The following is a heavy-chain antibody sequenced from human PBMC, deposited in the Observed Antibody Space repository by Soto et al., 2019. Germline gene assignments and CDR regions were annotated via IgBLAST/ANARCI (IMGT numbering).Heavy chain of an antibody. J-gene: IGHJ6*02. CDR1: GLTVSHNY. D-gene: IGHD3-16*01. CDR3: VRPRPSGENYGMDV. Sequence: GGSLRLSCVASGLTVSHNYMAWVRQAPEMGLEWVSILYAEGTTYYADSVKGRFTISRDSSKNTLFLQMDSLRAEDTAVYYCVRPRPSGENYGMDVWGQGTTVTVSS. V-gene: IGHV3-53*01. CDR2: LYAEGTT.